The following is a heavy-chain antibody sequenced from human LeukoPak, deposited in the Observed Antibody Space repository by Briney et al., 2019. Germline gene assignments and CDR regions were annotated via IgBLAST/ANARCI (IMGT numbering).Heavy chain of an antibody. Sequence: SETLSLTCTVSGGSISSYYWSWIRQPPGKGLEWIGYIYYSGSTNYNPSLKSRVTISVDTSKNQFSLKLSSVTAADTAVYYCARHIKDIVAVPAGRGGWFDPWGQGTLVTVSS. D-gene: IGHD2-2*01. CDR2: IYYSGST. J-gene: IGHJ5*02. CDR1: GGSISSYY. V-gene: IGHV4-59*08. CDR3: ARHIKDIVAVPAGRGGWFDP.